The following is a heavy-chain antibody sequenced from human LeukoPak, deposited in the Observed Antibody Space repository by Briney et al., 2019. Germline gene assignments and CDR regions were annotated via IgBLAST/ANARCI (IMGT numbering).Heavy chain of an antibody. V-gene: IGHV4-39*07. Sequence: SETLSLTCTVSGGSISSGGYYWSWIRQPPGKGLEWIGEINHSGSTNYNPSLKSRVTISVDTSKNQFSLKLSSVTAADTAVYYCARGPWLLDYWGQGTLVTVSS. D-gene: IGHD3-9*01. CDR1: GGSISSGGYY. J-gene: IGHJ4*02. CDR2: INHSGST. CDR3: ARGPWLLDY.